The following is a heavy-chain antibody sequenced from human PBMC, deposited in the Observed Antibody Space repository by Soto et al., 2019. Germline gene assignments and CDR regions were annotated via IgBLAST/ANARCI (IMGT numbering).Heavy chain of an antibody. Sequence: GGSLRLSCSSSGFNFSYSAIRWVRQAAGKGLEWVGRIRTKPNKYATAYGVSVKGRFTISRDDSKNTAYLQMDSLKTEDTAVYYCSRDRSGIEGATPDWGQGTLVTVSS. D-gene: IGHD1-26*01. CDR3: SRDRSGIEGATPD. J-gene: IGHJ4*02. CDR2: IRTKPNKYAT. CDR1: GFNFSYSA. V-gene: IGHV3-73*01.